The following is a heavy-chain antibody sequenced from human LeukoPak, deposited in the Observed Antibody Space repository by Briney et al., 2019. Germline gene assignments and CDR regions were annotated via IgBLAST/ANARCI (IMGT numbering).Heavy chain of an antibody. CDR1: GDSVSSNSAA. Sequence: SQTLSLTCDISGDSVSSNSAAWSWIRQSPSRGLEWLGRTYYRSKWYNDNALFVKSRITIHSDTSKNQFSLQLNSVTPEDTAVYYCARDSAGKDAFDIWGQGTMVTVSS. D-gene: IGHD3-10*01. CDR3: ARDSAGKDAFDI. CDR2: TYYRSKWYN. J-gene: IGHJ3*02. V-gene: IGHV6-1*01.